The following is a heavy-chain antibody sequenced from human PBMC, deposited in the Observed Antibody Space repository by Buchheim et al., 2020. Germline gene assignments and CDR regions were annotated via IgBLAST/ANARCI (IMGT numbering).Heavy chain of an antibody. CDR1: GGTFSNRA. J-gene: IGHJ6*02. Sequence: QVQLVQSGAEMKKPGSSVKVSCKASGGTFSNRAISWVRQAPGQGLQWMGAILPLFGKTDYAQNFQGRVTITADESTSTAYMELSSLTSESTAVYYCATGPVVVVSSTKYHYGMDVWGQGTT. D-gene: IGHD3-22*01. CDR2: ILPLFGKT. CDR3: ATGPVVVVSSTKYHYGMDV. V-gene: IGHV1-69*01.